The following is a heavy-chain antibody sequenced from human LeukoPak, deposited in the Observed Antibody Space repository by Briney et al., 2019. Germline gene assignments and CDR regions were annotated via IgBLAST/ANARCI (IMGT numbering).Heavy chain of an antibody. CDR3: ARDRTAMYYYGMDV. V-gene: IGHV4-4*07. D-gene: IGHD5-18*01. Sequence: SETLSLTCTVSGGSISSYYWSWIRQPAGKGLEWIGRIYTSGSTNYNPSLKSRVTMSVDTSKNQFSLTLSSVTAADTAVYYCARDRTAMYYYGMDVWGQGTTVTVSS. CDR1: GGSISSYY. CDR2: IYTSGST. J-gene: IGHJ6*02.